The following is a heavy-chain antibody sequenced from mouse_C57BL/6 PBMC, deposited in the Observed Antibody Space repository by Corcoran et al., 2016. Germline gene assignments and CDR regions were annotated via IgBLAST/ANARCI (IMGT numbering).Heavy chain of an antibody. CDR3: ARYPRITTVVATEAMDY. V-gene: IGHV1-19*01. Sequence: EVQLQQSGPVLVKPGASVKMSCKASGYTFTDYYMNWVKQSHGKSLEWIGVINPYNGGTSYNQKFKGKATLTVVKSSSTAYMELNSLTSEDSAVYYCARYPRITTVVATEAMDYWGQGTSVTVSS. J-gene: IGHJ4*01. D-gene: IGHD1-1*01. CDR2: INPYNGGT. CDR1: GYTFTDYY.